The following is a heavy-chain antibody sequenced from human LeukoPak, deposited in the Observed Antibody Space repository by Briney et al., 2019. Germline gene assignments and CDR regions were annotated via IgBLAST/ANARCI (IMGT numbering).Heavy chain of an antibody. D-gene: IGHD5-18*01. V-gene: IGHV4-39*01. CDR1: GVSSISIDYY. J-gene: IGHJ4*02. Sequence: PSETLSLTCTVSGVSSISIDYYWDWIRQPPGKGPEWIGAIYHTGTTYYNPSLKSRVTISVDTSKNQFSLKLSSVTAADTAVYYCARGQYRRDYWGQGTLVTVSS. CDR3: ARGQYRRDY. CDR2: IYHTGTT.